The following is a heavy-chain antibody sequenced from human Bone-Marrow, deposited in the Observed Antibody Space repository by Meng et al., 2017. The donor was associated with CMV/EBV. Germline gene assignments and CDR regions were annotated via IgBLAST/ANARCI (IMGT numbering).Heavy chain of an antibody. CDR1: GGSMRSTSYY. J-gene: IGHJ5*02. V-gene: IGHV4-39*07. CDR3: VREAVAASRWFAP. CDR2: IYYSGSS. D-gene: IGHD6-19*01. Sequence: SETLSLTCTVSGGSMRSTSYYWGWIRQPPGKGLEWIGSIYYSGSSDYNPSLKSRVTISADTSKNQFSLKLNSVTAADTAVYFCVREAVAASRWFAPWGQGTLVTVSS.